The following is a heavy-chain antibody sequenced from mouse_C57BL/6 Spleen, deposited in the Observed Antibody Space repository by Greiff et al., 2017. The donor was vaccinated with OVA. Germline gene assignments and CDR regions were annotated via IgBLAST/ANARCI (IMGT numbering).Heavy chain of an antibody. D-gene: IGHD1-1*02. CDR2: IYPRSGNT. V-gene: IGHV1-81*01. CDR1: GYTFTRYG. CDR3: ARGGFDY. J-gene: IGHJ2*01. Sequence: VQGVESGAELARLGASVKLSCTASGYTFTRYGISWVKQRTGPGLEWIGEIYPRSGNTYYNEKFKGKATLTADKSSSTAYMELRSLTSEDSAVYFCARGGFDYWGQGTTLTVSS.